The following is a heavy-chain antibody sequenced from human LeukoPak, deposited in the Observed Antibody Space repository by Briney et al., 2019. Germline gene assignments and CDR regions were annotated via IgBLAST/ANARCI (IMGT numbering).Heavy chain of an antibody. CDR2: ISAYNGNT. D-gene: IGHD3-22*01. Sequence: GASVKVSCKASGYTFTSYGISWVRQAPGQGLEWMGWISAYNGNTNYAQKLQGRVTMTTDTSTSTAYMELRRLRTDDTAVYYCARDPGAYYYDSSGYSDAFDIWGQGTMVTVSS. CDR1: GYTFTSYG. J-gene: IGHJ3*02. CDR3: ARDPGAYYYDSSGYSDAFDI. V-gene: IGHV1-18*01.